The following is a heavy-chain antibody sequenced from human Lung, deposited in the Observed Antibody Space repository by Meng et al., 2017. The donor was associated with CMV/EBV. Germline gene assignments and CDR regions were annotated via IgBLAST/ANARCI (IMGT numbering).Heavy chain of an antibody. Sequence: SVKVSCKASGYTFTTYDINWVRQATGQGLEWMGWMNPNSGNTGYAQKFQGRVTLTRVTSISTAYMELSSLTSDDTAVYYCARTRIEVEPDGRKIKYYNYGMGVWGPRNTV. D-gene: IGHD2-2*01. CDR1: GYTFTTYD. J-gene: IGHJ6*01. V-gene: IGHV1-8*01. CDR2: MNPNSGNT. CDR3: ARTRIEVEPDGRKIKYYNYGMGV.